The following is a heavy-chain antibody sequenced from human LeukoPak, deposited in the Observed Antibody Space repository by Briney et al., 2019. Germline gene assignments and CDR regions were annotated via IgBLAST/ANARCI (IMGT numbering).Heavy chain of an antibody. CDR3: ARGGEGASTDDFDY. CDR2: IYYSGST. D-gene: IGHD3-16*01. V-gene: IGHV4-61*05. Sequence: SETLSLTCTVSGGSISSSSYYWGWIRQPPGKGLEWIGYIYYSGSTNYNPSLKSRVTISVDTSKNQFSLKLSSVTAADTAVYYCARGGEGASTDDFDYWGQGTLVTVSS. J-gene: IGHJ4*02. CDR1: GGSISSSSYY.